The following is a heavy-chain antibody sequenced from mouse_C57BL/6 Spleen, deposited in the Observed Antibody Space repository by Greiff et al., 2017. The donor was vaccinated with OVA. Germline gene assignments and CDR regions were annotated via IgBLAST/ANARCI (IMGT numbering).Heavy chain of an antibody. Sequence: QVQLQQPGAELVKPGASVKMSCKASGYTFTSYWITWVKQRPGQGLEWIGVIYPGSGSTNYNEKFKSKATLTVDTSSSTAYMQLSSLTSEDSAVXYCARVDYDYDGGAMDDWGQGTSVTVSS. CDR1: GYTFTSYW. V-gene: IGHV1-55*01. CDR3: ARVDYDYDGGAMDD. J-gene: IGHJ4*01. CDR2: IYPGSGST. D-gene: IGHD2-4*01.